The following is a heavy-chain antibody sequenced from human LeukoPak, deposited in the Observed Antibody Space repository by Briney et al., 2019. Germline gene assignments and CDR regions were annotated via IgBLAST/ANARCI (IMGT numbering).Heavy chain of an antibody. J-gene: IGHJ6*03. D-gene: IGHD3-3*01. Sequence: ASETLSLTCTVSGGSISSGSYYWSWIWQPAGKGLEWIGRIYTSGSTNYNPSLKSRVTISVDTSKNQFSLKLSSVTAADTAVYYCARSYRSVYDFWSGPDYYYMDVWGKGTTVTVSS. CDR3: ARSYRSVYDFWSGPDYYYMDV. CDR1: GGSISSGSYY. V-gene: IGHV4-61*02. CDR2: IYTSGST.